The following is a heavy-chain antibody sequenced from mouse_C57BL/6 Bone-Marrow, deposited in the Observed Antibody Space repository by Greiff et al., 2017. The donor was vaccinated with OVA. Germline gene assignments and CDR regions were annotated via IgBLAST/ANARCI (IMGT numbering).Heavy chain of an antibody. CDR3: ARKGYYGNCHAMDY. J-gene: IGHJ4*01. CDR1: GFSLTSYG. Sequence: VQGVESGPGLVAPSQSLSITCTVSGFSLTSYGVSWVRQPPGKGLEWLGVIWGDGSTNYHSALISRLSISKDNSKSQVFFKMNSLQADDTAIYYCARKGYYGNCHAMDYWGQGTSVTVSS. V-gene: IGHV2-3*01. D-gene: IGHD2-1*01. CDR2: IWGDGST.